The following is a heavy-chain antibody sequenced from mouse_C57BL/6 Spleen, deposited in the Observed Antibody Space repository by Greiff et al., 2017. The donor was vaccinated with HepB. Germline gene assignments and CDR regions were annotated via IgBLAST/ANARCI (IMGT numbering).Heavy chain of an antibody. Sequence: QVQLKQPGAELVMPGASVKLSCKASGYTFTSYWMHWVKQRPGQGLEWIGEIDPSDSYTNYNQKFKGKSTLTVDKSSSTAYMQLSSLTSEDSAVYYCARYEDSSGHYYAMDYWGQGTSVTVSS. CDR2: IDPSDSYT. D-gene: IGHD3-2*02. CDR3: ARYEDSSGHYYAMDY. J-gene: IGHJ4*01. V-gene: IGHV1-69*01. CDR1: GYTFTSYW.